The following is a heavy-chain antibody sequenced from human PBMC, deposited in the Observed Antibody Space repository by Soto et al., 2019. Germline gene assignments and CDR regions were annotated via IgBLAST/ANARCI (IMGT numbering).Heavy chain of an antibody. CDR2: ISYDGSNK. J-gene: IGHJ6*02. CDR1: GFTFSSYG. CDR3: AKDPGFRTGVENYGMDV. V-gene: IGHV3-30*18. D-gene: IGHD1-1*01. Sequence: PGGSLRLSCAASGFTFSSYGMHWFRQAPGKGLEWVAVISYDGSNKYYADSVKGRFTISRDNSKNTLYLQMNSLRAEDTAVYYCAKDPGFRTGVENYGMDVWGQGTTVTVSS.